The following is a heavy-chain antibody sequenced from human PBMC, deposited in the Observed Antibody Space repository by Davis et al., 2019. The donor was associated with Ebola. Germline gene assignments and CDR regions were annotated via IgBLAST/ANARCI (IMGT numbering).Heavy chain of an antibody. D-gene: IGHD3-22*01. V-gene: IGHV1-69*04. CDR1: GGTFSSYA. CDR3: ARDMVYDGSGYYDDY. CDR2: IIPILGIA. Sequence: SVKVSCKASGGTFSSYAISWVRQAPGQGLEWMGRIIPILGIANYAQKFQGRVTITADKSTSTAYMELSSLRSEDTAVYYCARDMVYDGSGYYDDYWGQGTLVTVSS. J-gene: IGHJ4*02.